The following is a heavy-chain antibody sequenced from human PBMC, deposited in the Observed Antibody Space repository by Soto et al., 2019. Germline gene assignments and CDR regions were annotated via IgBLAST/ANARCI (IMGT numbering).Heavy chain of an antibody. CDR2: ISSSGSTI. D-gene: IGHD2-2*01. Sequence: GGSLRLSCAASGFTFSDYYMSWIRQAPGKGLEWVSYISSSGSTIYYADSVKGRFTISRDNAKNSLYLQINSLRAEDTAVYYCARDRTSLAFDYWGQGTLVTVSS. CDR1: GFTFSDYY. CDR3: ARDRTSLAFDY. V-gene: IGHV3-11*01. J-gene: IGHJ4*02.